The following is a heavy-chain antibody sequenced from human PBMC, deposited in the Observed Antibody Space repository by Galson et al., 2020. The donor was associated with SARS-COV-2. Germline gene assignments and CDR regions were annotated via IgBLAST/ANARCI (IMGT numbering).Heavy chain of an antibody. CDR2: INPNSGGT. CDR3: ARTKTVVVAATLIYYYGMDV. V-gene: IGHV1-2*02. Sequence: ASVKVSCKASGYTFTGYYMHWVRRAPGQGLEWMGWINPNSGGTNYAQKFQGRVTMTRDTSISTAYMELSRLRSDDTAVYYCARTKTVVVAATLIYYYGMDVWGQGTTVTVSS. J-gene: IGHJ6*02. D-gene: IGHD2-15*01. CDR1: GYTFTGYY.